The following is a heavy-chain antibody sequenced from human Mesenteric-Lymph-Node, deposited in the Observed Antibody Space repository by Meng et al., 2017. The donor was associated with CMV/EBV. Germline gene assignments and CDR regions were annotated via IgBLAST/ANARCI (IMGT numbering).Heavy chain of an antibody. D-gene: IGHD3-9*01. V-gene: IGHV4-34*01. J-gene: IGHJ4*02. Sequence: QVQLHQGGGGRLKPSETLTVTCAVYGGSFSGYYWNWIRQSPEKGLEWIGEINHSGSTTYNPSFTSRIIISVDTSTNQISLNMSSVTAADTAVYYCARGSSYDILTGYFDYWGQGALVTVSS. CDR1: GGSFSGYY. CDR2: INHSGST. CDR3: ARGSSYDILTGYFDY.